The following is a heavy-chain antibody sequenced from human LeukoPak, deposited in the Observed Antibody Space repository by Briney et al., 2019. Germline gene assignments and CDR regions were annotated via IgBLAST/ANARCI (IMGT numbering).Heavy chain of an antibody. CDR1: GFTFSSYG. Sequence: GGSLRLSCAASGFTFSSYGMHWVRQAPGKGLEWVAFIRYDGSNKYYADPVKGRFTISRDNSKNTLYLQMNSLRAEDTAVYYCAKEQEQLLYYFDYWGQGTLVTVSS. J-gene: IGHJ4*02. D-gene: IGHD2-15*01. CDR3: AKEQEQLLYYFDY. CDR2: IRYDGSNK. V-gene: IGHV3-30*02.